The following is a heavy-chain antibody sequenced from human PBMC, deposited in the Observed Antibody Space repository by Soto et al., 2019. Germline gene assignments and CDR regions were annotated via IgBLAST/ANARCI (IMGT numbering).Heavy chain of an antibody. J-gene: IGHJ5*02. CDR3: VRCLEAGGLSTSGFDP. V-gene: IGHV4-4*02. CDR1: VGSISSRNW. Sequence: PSETLSVTCAFSVGSISSRNWWRWFRQPPVKGLEWIGEIYHSGSTNYNPSLKSRVTISVDKSKNQFSLKLSSVTVADTAVYYCVRCLEAGGLSTSGFDPWGQGTMVTVSS. D-gene: IGHD2-8*01. CDR2: IYHSGST.